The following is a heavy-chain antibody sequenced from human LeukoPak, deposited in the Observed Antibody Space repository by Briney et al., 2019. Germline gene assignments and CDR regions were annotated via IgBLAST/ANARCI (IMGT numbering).Heavy chain of an antibody. D-gene: IGHD3-10*02. CDR1: GFTFSSYA. J-gene: IGHJ6*04. V-gene: IGHV3-30*04. Sequence: PGGSLRLSCAASGFTFSSYAIHWVRQAPGKGLEWVAVISYDGSNKYYADSVKGRFTISRDNAKNSLYLQMNSLRAEDTAVYYCAELGITMIGGVWGKGTTVTIPS. CDR2: ISYDGSNK. CDR3: AELGITMIGGV.